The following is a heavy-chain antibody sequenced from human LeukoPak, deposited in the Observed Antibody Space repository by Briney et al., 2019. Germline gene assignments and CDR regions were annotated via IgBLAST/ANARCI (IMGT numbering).Heavy chain of an antibody. CDR2: SYPGDSDT. Sequence: GESLKISCKGSGYRFTSYWIGWVRQMPGKGLEGMGISYPGDSDTRYSPSFQGQVTISADKSIIIAYLQSSSLKASDTAMYYCARRDTAMEYFDYWGQGTLVTVSS. CDR3: ARRDTAMEYFDY. J-gene: IGHJ4*02. CDR1: GYRFTSYW. D-gene: IGHD5-18*01. V-gene: IGHV5-51*01.